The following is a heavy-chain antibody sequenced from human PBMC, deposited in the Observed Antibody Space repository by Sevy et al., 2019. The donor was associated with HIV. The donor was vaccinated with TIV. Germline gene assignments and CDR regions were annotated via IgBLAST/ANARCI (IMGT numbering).Heavy chain of an antibody. D-gene: IGHD2-2*01. CDR1: GYTFTSYG. V-gene: IGHV1-18*01. CDR2: ISAYNGNT. CDR3: ARDPGWGIVVVPAANLDY. Sequence: ASVKVSCKASGYTFTSYGISWVRQAPGQGLEWMGWISAYNGNTNYAQKLQGRVTMTTDTSTSTAYMELRSLRSDDTAVYYCARDPGWGIVVVPAANLDYWGQGTLVTVSS. J-gene: IGHJ4*02.